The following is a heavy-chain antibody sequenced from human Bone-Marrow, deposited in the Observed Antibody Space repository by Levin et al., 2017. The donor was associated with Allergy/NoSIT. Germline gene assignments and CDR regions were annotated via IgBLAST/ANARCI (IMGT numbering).Heavy chain of an antibody. V-gene: IGHV1-69*13. CDR3: ARDRGGSYGYRAGWFDP. CDR1: GGTFSSYA. CDR2: IIPIFGTA. J-gene: IGHJ5*02. Sequence: ASVKVSCKASGGTFSSYAISWVRQAPGQGLEWMGGIIPIFGTANYAQKFQGRVTITADESTSTAYMELSSLRSEDTAVYYCARDRGGSYGYRAGWFDPWGQGTLVTVSS. D-gene: IGHD5-18*01.